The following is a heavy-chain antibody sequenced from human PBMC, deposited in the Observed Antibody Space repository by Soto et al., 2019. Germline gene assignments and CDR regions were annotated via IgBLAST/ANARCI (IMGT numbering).Heavy chain of an antibody. CDR2: IFSNDEK. Sequence: QVTLKESGPVMVKPTETITLTCTVSGFSLSNARMGVSWIRQTPGKALEWLAHIFSNDEKTYSTYLKSRHTTTKDTYKDHVILTMTKMDPGDTATCYCAHMQGQWMDPYSYYGMDVWGQLTTVTVSS. D-gene: IGHD6-19*01. CDR1: GFSLSNARMG. V-gene: IGHV2-26*01. J-gene: IGHJ6*02. CDR3: AHMQGQWMDPYSYYGMDV.